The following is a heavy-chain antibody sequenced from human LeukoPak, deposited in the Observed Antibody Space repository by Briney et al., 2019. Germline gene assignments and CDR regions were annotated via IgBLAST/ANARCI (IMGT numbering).Heavy chain of an antibody. V-gene: IGHV1-2*02. Sequence: GASVKVSCKASGYTFTGYYMHWVRQAPGQGLEWMGWINPNSGGTNYAQKFQGRVTMTRDTSISTAYMELSRLRSDDTAVYYCARVLGYCSSTSCRGNNWFDPWGQGTLVTVSS. CDR3: ARVLGYCSSTSCRGNNWFDP. CDR1: GYTFTGYY. CDR2: INPNSGGT. D-gene: IGHD2-2*01. J-gene: IGHJ5*02.